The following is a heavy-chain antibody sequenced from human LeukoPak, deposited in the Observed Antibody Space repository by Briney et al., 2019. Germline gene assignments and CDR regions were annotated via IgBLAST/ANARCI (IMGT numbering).Heavy chain of an antibody. V-gene: IGHV1-18*01. J-gene: IGHJ5*02. CDR2: ISGYNGHT. CDR3: ARDSREVLLWFGEFSP. Sequence: GASVKVSCKASGYTFTSYGISWVRQAPGQGLEWMGWISGYNGHTKYAQKLQGRATMTTDTSTSTAYMELRSLRSDDTAVYYCARDSREVLLWFGEFSPWGQGTLVTVSS. CDR1: GYTFTSYG. D-gene: IGHD3-10*01.